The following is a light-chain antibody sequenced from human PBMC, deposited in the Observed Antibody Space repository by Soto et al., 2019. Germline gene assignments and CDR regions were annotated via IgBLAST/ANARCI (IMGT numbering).Light chain of an antibody. V-gene: IGKV3-20*01. J-gene: IGKJ1*01. CDR3: QQYGSSPLIT. CDR2: DAY. CDR1: QSLLDSDDGKIY. Sequence: DIVITQSPLSLPVTPVDPATISCRSSQSLLDSDDGKIYLAWYQQKPGHTPRLLIYDAYISATAVPATFSGSGSATDFTPTISRLEPEDFAVYHCQQYGSSPLITFGQGTKVDIK.